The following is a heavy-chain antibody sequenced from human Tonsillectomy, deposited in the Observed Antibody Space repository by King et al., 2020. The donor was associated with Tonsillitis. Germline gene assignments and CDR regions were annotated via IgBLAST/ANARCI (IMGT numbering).Heavy chain of an antibody. V-gene: IGHV5-51*03. CDR3: ASPSGSSLPDDFDI. CDR2: IYPHDSQT. J-gene: IGHJ3*02. CDR1: GYRFTSYW. Sequence: VQLVESGAEVKKPGESLKISCKGSGYRFTSYWIVWVRQMPGKGLECMCIIYPHDSQTRYSPSFQGQVTISADKSISTAYLQWSSLKASDTAIYYCASPSGSSLPDDFDIWGQGTMVTVSS. D-gene: IGHD1-26*01.